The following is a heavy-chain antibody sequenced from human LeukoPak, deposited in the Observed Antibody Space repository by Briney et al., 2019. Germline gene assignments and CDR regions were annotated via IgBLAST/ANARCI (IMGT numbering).Heavy chain of an antibody. Sequence: GGSLRLSCAASGFTFSSYDMHWVRQATGKGLEWVSAIGTAGDTYYPGSVKGRFTISRENAKNSLYLQMNSLRAGDTAVYYCARGKGSGWFGDFDYWGQGTLVTVSS. CDR3: ARGKGSGWFGDFDY. CDR1: GFTFSSYD. D-gene: IGHD6-19*01. J-gene: IGHJ4*02. V-gene: IGHV3-13*01. CDR2: IGTAGDT.